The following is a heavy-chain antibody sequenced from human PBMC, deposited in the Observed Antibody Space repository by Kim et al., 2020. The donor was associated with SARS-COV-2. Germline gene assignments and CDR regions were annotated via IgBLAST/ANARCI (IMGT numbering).Heavy chain of an antibody. CDR3: TRERGTGDYLWGSHPGWLDY. V-gene: IGHV4-31*03. CDR1: GGSISSGGYY. D-gene: IGHD3-16*02. CDR2: IYYSGST. Sequence: SETLSLTCTISGGSISSGGYYWSWIRQHPGKGLEWIGYIYYSGSTYYNPSLKSRVTISVDTSKNQFSLKLSSVTAADTAVYYCTRERGTGDYLWGSHPGWLDYWGQRTLVTVSS. J-gene: IGHJ4*02.